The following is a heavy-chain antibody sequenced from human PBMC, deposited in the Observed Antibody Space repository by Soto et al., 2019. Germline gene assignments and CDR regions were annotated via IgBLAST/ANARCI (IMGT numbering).Heavy chain of an antibody. V-gene: IGHV3-74*01. Sequence: TLRLSCAASGLTFSSSWMHWVRQSPGKGLVWVSRINSDGSSTSYADSVKGRFTISRDNVKNTLYLQMNSLRAEDTAVYYCARVGYCSSTSCQYYYYMDVWGKGT. J-gene: IGHJ6*03. CDR3: ARVGYCSSTSCQYYYYMDV. D-gene: IGHD2-2*01. CDR1: GLTFSSSW. CDR2: INSDGSST.